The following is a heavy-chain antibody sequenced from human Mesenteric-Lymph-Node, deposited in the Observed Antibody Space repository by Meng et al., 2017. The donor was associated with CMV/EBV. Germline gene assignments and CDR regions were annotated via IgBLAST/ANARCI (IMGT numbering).Heavy chain of an antibody. CDR3: ARGHCSSTSCAFDY. J-gene: IGHJ4*02. CDR2: INWNGDRT. V-gene: IGHV3-20*04. CDR1: GFTFDDYG. Sequence: GGSLRLSCAASGFTFDDYGMSWVRQAPGKGLEWVSGINWNGDRTGYADSVKGRFTISRDNAKNSLYLQMISLRAEDTALYYCARGHCSSTSCAFDYWGQGTLVTVSS. D-gene: IGHD2-2*01.